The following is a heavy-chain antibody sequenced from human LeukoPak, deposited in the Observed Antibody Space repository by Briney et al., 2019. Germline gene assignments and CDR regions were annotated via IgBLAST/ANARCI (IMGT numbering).Heavy chain of an antibody. D-gene: IGHD3-10*01. CDR2: IYSGGST. J-gene: IGHJ6*02. CDR3: ARDAHTGSGTYWGGVDYYYGLDV. CDR1: GFTVSSNY. Sequence: PGGSLRLSCAASGFTVSSNYMSWVRQAPGKGLEWVSVIYSGGSTYYADSVKGRFTISRDNSKNTLYLQMNSLRAEDTAVYYCARDAHTGSGTYWGGVDYYYGLDVWGQGTTVTVSS. V-gene: IGHV3-53*01.